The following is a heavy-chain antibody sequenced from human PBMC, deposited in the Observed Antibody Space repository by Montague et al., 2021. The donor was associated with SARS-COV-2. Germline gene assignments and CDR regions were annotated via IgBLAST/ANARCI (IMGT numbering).Heavy chain of an antibody. J-gene: IGHJ4*02. CDR2: ITGTNNGI. Sequence: SLRLSCAGSGFTFSDFYIHWVRQAPGKGLEWLSFITGTNNGIRYSDSVKGRFTVSRDNAHSSVYLHLDSLTAEDTAVYYCARSLFYGSGGCFDFWGQGTLVAVSS. V-gene: IGHV3-11*03. CDR1: GFTFSDFY. CDR3: ARSLFYGSGGCFDF. D-gene: IGHD3-10*01.